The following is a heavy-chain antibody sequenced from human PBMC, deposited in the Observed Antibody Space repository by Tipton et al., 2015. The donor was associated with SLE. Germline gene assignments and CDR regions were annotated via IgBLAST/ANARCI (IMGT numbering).Heavy chain of an antibody. Sequence: LRLSCIVSGGSISSTNYYWSWIRQPPGKGLEWIGYIYYSGSTNYNPSLKSRVTISVDTSKNQFSLKLSSVTAADTAVYYCARSDYGDDYWYFDLWGRGTLVTVSS. CDR1: GGSISSTNYY. V-gene: IGHV4-61*01. J-gene: IGHJ2*01. D-gene: IGHD4-17*01. CDR3: ARSDYGDDYWYFDL. CDR2: IYYSGST.